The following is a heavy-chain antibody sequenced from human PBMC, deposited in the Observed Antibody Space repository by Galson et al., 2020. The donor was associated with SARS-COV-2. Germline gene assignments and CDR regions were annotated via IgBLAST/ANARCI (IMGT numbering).Heavy chain of an antibody. J-gene: IGHJ6*03. CDR1: GYTLTEIS. CDR2: FDPEDGET. Sequence: ASVKVSCQVSGYTLTEISMHWVRQAPGKGLEWMGGFDPEDGETIYAQKFQGRVTMTEDTSTDTAYMELSSQRSEDTAVYYCATLVPPTGTTNYYYYMDVWGKGTTVTVSS. V-gene: IGHV1-24*01. D-gene: IGHD4-17*01. CDR3: ATLVPPTGTTNYYYYMDV.